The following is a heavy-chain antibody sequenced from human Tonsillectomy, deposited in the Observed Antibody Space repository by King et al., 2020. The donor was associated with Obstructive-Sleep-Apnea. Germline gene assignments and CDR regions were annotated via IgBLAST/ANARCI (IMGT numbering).Heavy chain of an antibody. CDR2: IDPSDSYT. D-gene: IGHD6-6*01. Sequence: QLVQSGAEVKKPGESLRISCKGSGYSFTSYWICWVRQMPGKGLEWMGRIDPSDSYTNYSPSFQGHVTISADKSISTAYLQWSSLKASDTAMYYCATPAEGSSNYYYGMDVWGQGTTVTVSS. CDR1: GYSFTSYW. CDR3: ATPAEGSSNYYYGMDV. V-gene: IGHV5-10-1*01. J-gene: IGHJ6*02.